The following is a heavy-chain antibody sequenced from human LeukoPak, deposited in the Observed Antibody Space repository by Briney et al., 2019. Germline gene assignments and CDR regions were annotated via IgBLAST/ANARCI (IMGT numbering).Heavy chain of an antibody. CDR3: ARHPYSNYEASWFDP. Sequence: SETLSLTCAVYGGSFSGYYWSWIRQPPGKGLEWIGYIYYSGSTNYNPSLKSRVTISVDTSKNQFSLKLSSVTAADTAVYYCARHPYSNYEASWFDPWGQGTLVTVSS. V-gene: IGHV4-59*08. J-gene: IGHJ5*02. CDR1: GGSFSGYY. CDR2: IYYSGST. D-gene: IGHD4-11*01.